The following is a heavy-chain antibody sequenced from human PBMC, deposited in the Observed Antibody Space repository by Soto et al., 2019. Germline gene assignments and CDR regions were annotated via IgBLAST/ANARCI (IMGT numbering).Heavy chain of an antibody. D-gene: IGHD3-9*01. CDR2: ISYDGSNK. J-gene: IGHJ6*02. Sequence: PGGSLRLSCAASGFTFRSYGMHGVRQAPGKGLEWVAIISYDGSNKYYADSVKGRFTISRDTSKNTLFLQMNSLRAADTAVYYCAKAGLVIVRFQGSEYYGMDVWGQGTTDTVSS. CDR1: GFTFRSYG. CDR3: AKAGLVIVRFQGSEYYGMDV. V-gene: IGHV3-30*18.